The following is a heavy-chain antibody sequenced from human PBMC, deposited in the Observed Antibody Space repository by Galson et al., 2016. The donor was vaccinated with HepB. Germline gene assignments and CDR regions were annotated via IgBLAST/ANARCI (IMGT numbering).Heavy chain of an antibody. D-gene: IGHD3-22*01. CDR3: ARDLFYSESSGYYRHPYWYFEL. J-gene: IGHJ2*01. Sequence: SLRLSCAVSGFTFSSYSMNWVRQAPGRGLEWVSSISSSSTYIYYADSVAGRFTISRDDAKKSLFLQMNSLRAEDTAVYHCARDLFYSESSGYYRHPYWYFELWGRGTLVTVSS. CDR1: GFTFSSYS. V-gene: IGHV3-21*01. CDR2: ISSSSTYI.